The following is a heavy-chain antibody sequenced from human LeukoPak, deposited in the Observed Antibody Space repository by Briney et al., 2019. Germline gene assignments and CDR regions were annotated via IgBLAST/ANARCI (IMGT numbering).Heavy chain of an antibody. Sequence: GASVKVSCKASGYTFTSYGISWVRQAPGQGLEWMGWISAYNGNTNHPQKLQDRVTMTTDTSTSTVYMELRSLRSDDTAVYYCARDWGTAAAEKIDYWGQGTLVTVSS. D-gene: IGHD6-13*01. V-gene: IGHV1-18*04. CDR3: ARDWGTAAAEKIDY. J-gene: IGHJ4*02. CDR2: ISAYNGNT. CDR1: GYTFTSYG.